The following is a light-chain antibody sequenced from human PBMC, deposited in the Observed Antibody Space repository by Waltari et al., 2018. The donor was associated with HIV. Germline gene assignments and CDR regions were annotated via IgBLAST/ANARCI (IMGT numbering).Light chain of an antibody. CDR2: GAS. CDR1: QSVSSN. CDR3: QQYSNWPRT. Sequence: EIVMTQSPATLSVSPGERATLSCRASQSVSSNLAWYLHKPGQAPRLFIYGASTRATGIPARFSGSGSGTDFTLTISSLQSEDFAVYYCQQYSNWPRTFGQGTKVEIK. J-gene: IGKJ1*01. V-gene: IGKV3-15*01.